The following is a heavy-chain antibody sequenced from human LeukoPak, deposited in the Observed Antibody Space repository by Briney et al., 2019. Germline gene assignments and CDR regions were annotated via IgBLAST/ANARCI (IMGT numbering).Heavy chain of an antibody. V-gene: IGHV3-23*01. CDR3: AKSRSSSSTSCYNY. CDR1: GFPFSSYA. CDR2: ISGSGAST. J-gene: IGHJ4*02. D-gene: IGHD2-2*02. Sequence: GGSLRLSCAASGFPFSSYAMNWVRQAPGKGLEWVSAISGSGASTYYADSVKDRFTLSRDDSKSTLYLQMNSLRAEDTAVYYCAKSRSSSSTSCYNYWGQGTLVTVSS.